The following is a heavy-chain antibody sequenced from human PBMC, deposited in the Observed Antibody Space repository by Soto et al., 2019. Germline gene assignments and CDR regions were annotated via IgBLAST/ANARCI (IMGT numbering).Heavy chain of an antibody. V-gene: IGHV1-69*13. D-gene: IGHD3-10*01. CDR1: GGTFSSYA. Sequence: SVKVSCKASGGTFSSYAISWVRQAPGQGLEWMGGIIPIFGTANYAQKFQGRVTITADESTSTAYMELSSLRSEDTAVYYCARSVGSGSYYPNPYYYYGMDVWGQGTLVTVSS. CDR2: IIPIFGTA. J-gene: IGHJ6*02. CDR3: ARSVGSGSYYPNPYYYYGMDV.